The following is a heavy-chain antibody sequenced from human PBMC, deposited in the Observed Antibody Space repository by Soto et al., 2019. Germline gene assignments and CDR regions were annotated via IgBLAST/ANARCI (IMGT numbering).Heavy chain of an antibody. Sequence: ASVKVSCKASGYTFTSYYMHWVRQAPGQGLEWMGIINPSGGSTSYAQKFQGRVTMTRDTSTSTVYMELSSLRSEDAAVYYCARRLQEVYSYYCMDVWGQGTTVTVSS. J-gene: IGHJ6*02. CDR2: INPSGGST. D-gene: IGHD4-4*01. CDR3: ARRLQEVYSYYCMDV. CDR1: GYTFTSYY. V-gene: IGHV1-46*01.